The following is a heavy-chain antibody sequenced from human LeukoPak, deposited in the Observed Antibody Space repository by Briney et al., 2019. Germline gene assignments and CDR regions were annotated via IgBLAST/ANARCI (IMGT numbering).Heavy chain of an antibody. J-gene: IGHJ4*02. D-gene: IGHD6-19*01. CDR2: IYTSGSN. Sequence: SETLSLTCTVSGGSISSGSYYWSWLRQPAGKGLEWIGRIYTSGSNNYNPSLKSRVTISVDTTKNQFSLKLSSVTAADTAVYYCARGKVSGWYPYYFDYWGQGTLVTVSS. V-gene: IGHV4-61*02. CDR3: ARGKVSGWYPYYFDY. CDR1: GGSISSGSYY.